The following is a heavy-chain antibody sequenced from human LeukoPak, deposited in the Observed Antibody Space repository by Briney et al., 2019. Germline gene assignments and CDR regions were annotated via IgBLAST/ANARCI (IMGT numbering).Heavy chain of an antibody. D-gene: IGHD2-15*01. V-gene: IGHV4-59*08. CDR1: GGSISSYY. CDR3: ARSLGCCSGGSCYYFDY. CDR2: IYYSGST. J-gene: IGHJ4*02. Sequence: PSETLSLTCTVSGGSISSYYWSWIRQPPGKGLEWIGYIYYSGSTNYNPSLKSRVTISVDTSKNQFSLKLSSVTAADTAVYYCARSLGCCSGGSCYYFDYWGQGTLVTVSS.